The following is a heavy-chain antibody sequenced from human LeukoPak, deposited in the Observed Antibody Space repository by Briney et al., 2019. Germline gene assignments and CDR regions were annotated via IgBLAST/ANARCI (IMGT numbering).Heavy chain of an antibody. CDR3: ARVSSSWYQDWYFDL. V-gene: IGHV4-4*07. J-gene: IGHJ2*01. Sequence: PSETLSLTCTVSGGSISSYYWSWIRQPAGKGLEWIGRIDTSGNTNYKPSLRSRVTMSVDTSKNQFSLKLSSVTAADTAVYYCARVSSSWYQDWYFDLWGRGTLVTVSS. D-gene: IGHD6-13*01. CDR1: GGSISSYY. CDR2: IDTSGNT.